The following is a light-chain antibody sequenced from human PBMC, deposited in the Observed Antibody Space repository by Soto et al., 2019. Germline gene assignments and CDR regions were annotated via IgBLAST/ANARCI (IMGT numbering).Light chain of an antibody. Sequence: DIQMTQSPFTLPASVGDRVTITYRASQSVSSWLDWYQQKPGKAPKLLIYKTSNLESGVPSRFSGSGSGTEFSLTISSVQADDFGAYYCLQYQRFSLTFGEGTKVDIK. CDR1: QSVSSW. V-gene: IGKV1-5*03. J-gene: IGKJ4*01. CDR3: LQYQRFSLT. CDR2: KTS.